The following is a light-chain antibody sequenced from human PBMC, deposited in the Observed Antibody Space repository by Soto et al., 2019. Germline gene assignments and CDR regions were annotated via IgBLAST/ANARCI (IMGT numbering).Light chain of an antibody. J-gene: IGLJ2*01. CDR1: SSDVGGYSY. V-gene: IGLV2-14*03. CDR3: SSYTSSSTYVL. CDR2: DVD. Sequence: QSALTQPASVSGSPGQSITISCTGSSSDVGGYSYVSWYQHHPGKAPKLMIYDVDNRPSGVSNRFSGSKSGSTASLTISGLQAEDEADYYCSSYTSSSTYVLFGGGTKLTVL.